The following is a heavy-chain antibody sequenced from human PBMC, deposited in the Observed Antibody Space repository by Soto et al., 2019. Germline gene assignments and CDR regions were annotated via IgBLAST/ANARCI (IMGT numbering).Heavy chain of an antibody. CDR2: FDPEDGET. D-gene: IGHD3-9*01. V-gene: IGHV1-24*01. J-gene: IGHJ4*02. Sequence: GASVKVSCKVSGYTLTELSMHWVRQAPGKGLEWMGGFDPEDGETIYAQKFQGRVTMTEDTSTDTAYMELSSLRSEDTAVYYCATDLRSRRPYYDIQPENGVFDYWGQGTLVTVSS. CDR1: GYTLTELS. CDR3: ATDLRSRRPYYDIQPENGVFDY.